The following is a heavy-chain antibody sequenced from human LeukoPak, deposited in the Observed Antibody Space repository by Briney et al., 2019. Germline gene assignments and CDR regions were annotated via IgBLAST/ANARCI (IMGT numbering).Heavy chain of an antibody. V-gene: IGHV4-4*07. J-gene: IGHJ6*03. CDR1: GGSISGYY. D-gene: IGHD3-9*01. CDR2: IYTGGRT. CDR3: ARELQATVLRYFDWPPRPTANYYYYYMDV. Sequence: PSETLSLTCTVSGGSISGYYWSWLAQPAGKGLKWMGRIYTGGRTNYNPSLKSRVSMSVDTSKNQFSLKLSSVTAADTAVCYCARELQATVLRYFDWPPRPTANYYYYYMDVWGKGTTVTISS.